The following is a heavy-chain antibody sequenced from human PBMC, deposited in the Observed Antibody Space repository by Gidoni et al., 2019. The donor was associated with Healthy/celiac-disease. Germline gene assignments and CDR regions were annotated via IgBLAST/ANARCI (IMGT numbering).Heavy chain of an antibody. CDR2: ISWNSGSI. Sequence: EVQLVESGGGLVQPGRSLRLSCAASGFTFDDYAMHWVRQAPGKGLEWVSGISWNSGSIGYADSVKGRFTISRDNAKNSLYLQMNSLRAEDTALYYCAKERSIAARPKYYYYGMDVWGQGTTVTVSS. CDR3: AKERSIAARPKYYYYGMDV. V-gene: IGHV3-9*01. CDR1: GFTFDDYA. D-gene: IGHD6-6*01. J-gene: IGHJ6*02.